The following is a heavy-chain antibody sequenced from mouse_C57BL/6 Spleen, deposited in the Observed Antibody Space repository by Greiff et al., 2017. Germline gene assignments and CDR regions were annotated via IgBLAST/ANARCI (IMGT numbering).Heavy chain of an antibody. Sequence: QVQLQQSGAELVRPGASVKLSCKASGYTFTDYYINWVKQRPGQGLEWIARIYPGSGNTYYNEKFKGKATLTAEKSSSTAYMQLSSLTSEDAAVYFCARDGYRYFDVWGTGTTVTVSS. V-gene: IGHV1-76*01. CDR2: IYPGSGNT. CDR1: GYTFTDYY. CDR3: ARDGYRYFDV. D-gene: IGHD2-3*01. J-gene: IGHJ1*03.